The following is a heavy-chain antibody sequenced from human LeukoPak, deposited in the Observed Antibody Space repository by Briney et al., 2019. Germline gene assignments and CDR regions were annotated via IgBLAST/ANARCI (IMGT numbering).Heavy chain of an antibody. CDR2: IKHDGSNK. CDR3: AKESGSSWYYYYGMDV. Sequence: GGSLRLSCAASGFSFSTYWMSWVRQAPGKGLEWVAHIKHDGSNKYYADSVKGRFTISRDNSKNTLYLQMNSLRAEDTAVYYCAKESGSSWYYYYGMDVWGQGTTVTVSS. D-gene: IGHD3-10*01. J-gene: IGHJ6*02. V-gene: IGHV3-7*01. CDR1: GFSFSTYW.